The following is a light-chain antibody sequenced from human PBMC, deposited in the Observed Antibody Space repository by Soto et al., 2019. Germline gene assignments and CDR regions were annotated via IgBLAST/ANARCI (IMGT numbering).Light chain of an antibody. CDR2: DAS. Sequence: DIQMTQSLSALSASVGERVTITCQASQDIYIYLNWYQQKPGKAPNLLIYDASNLEAGVPSRFSGSGSGTHFTLTISSLQPEDIATYYCQQYDNLPPYTFGQGTRLDLK. CDR3: QQYDNLPPYT. V-gene: IGKV1-33*01. J-gene: IGKJ2*01. CDR1: QDIYIY.